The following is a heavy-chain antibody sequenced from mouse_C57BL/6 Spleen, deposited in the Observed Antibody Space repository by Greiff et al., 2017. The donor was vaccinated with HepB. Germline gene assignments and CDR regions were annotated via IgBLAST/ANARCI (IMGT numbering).Heavy chain of an antibody. CDR2: IYPGSGST. J-gene: IGHJ2*01. Sequence: QVQLQQPGAELVKPGASVKMSCKASGYTFTSYWITWVKQRPGQGLEWIGDIYPGSGSTNYNEKFKSKATLTVDTSSSTAYMQLSSLTSEDSAVYYCARSRYYYGSTYYFDYGGQGTTLTVSS. CDR3: ARSRYYYGSTYYFDY. CDR1: GYTFTSYW. V-gene: IGHV1-55*01. D-gene: IGHD1-1*01.